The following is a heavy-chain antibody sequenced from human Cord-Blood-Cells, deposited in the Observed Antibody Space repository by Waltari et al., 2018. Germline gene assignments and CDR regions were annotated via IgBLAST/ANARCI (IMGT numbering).Heavy chain of an antibody. Sequence: QVQLVQSGAEVKKPGASVKVSCKASGYTFTGYYMHWVRQAPGQGLEWMGWINPNSGGTNYAQKFQGRVTMTRDTSISTAYMELSRLRSDDTAVYYCARVATGAARMFAFDIWGQGTMVTVSS. CDR2: INPNSGGT. V-gene: IGHV1-2*02. D-gene: IGHD6-6*01. CDR3: ARVATGAARMFAFDI. J-gene: IGHJ3*02. CDR1: GYTFTGYY.